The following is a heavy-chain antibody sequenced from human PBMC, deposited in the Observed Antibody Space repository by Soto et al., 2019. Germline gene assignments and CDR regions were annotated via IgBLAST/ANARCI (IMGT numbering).Heavy chain of an antibody. J-gene: IGHJ4*02. CDR2: IYYSGST. V-gene: IGHV4-31*03. D-gene: IGHD1-7*01. CDR1: GGSISSGGYY. CDR3: ARERGTTYTDY. Sequence: SETLSLTCTVYGGSISSGGYYWSWIRQHPGKGLEWIGYIYYSGSTYYNPSLKSRVTISVDTSKNQFSLKLSSVTAADTAVYYCARERGTTYTDYWGQGTLVTVSS.